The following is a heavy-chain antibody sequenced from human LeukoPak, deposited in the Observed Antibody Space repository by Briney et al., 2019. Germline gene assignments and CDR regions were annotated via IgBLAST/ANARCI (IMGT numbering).Heavy chain of an antibody. CDR1: GYTFTSYY. CDR2: INPSGGST. Sequence: GSVKVSCKASGYTFTSYYMHWVRQAPGQGLEWMGIINPSGGSTSYAQKFQGRVTMTRDTSTSTVYMELSSLRSEDTAVYYCAGDQRATVTTPRGMDVWGQGTTVTVSS. CDR3: AGDQRATVTTPRGMDV. D-gene: IGHD4-17*01. V-gene: IGHV1-46*01. J-gene: IGHJ6*02.